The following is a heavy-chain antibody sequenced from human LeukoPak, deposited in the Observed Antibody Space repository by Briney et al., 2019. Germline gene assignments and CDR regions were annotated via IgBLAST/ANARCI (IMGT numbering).Heavy chain of an antibody. Sequence: SETLSLTCTVSGGSISSYYWSWIRQPPGKGLEWIGYIYYSGSTNYNPSLKSRVTISVDTSKDQFSLKLSSVTAADTAVYYCARDGIVGATLYAFDIWGQGTMVTVSS. CDR1: GGSISSYY. D-gene: IGHD1-26*01. V-gene: IGHV4-59*01. J-gene: IGHJ3*02. CDR2: IYYSGST. CDR3: ARDGIVGATLYAFDI.